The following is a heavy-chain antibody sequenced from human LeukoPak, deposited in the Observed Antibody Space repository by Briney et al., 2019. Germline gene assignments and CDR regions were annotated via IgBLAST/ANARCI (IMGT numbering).Heavy chain of an antibody. J-gene: IGHJ4*02. CDR3: ARLYSYGHYYFDY. CDR2: IYSGGST. CDR1: GFTVSSNY. Sequence: GGSPRLSCAASGFTVSSNYMSWVRQAPGKGLEWVSVIYSGGSTYYADSVKGRFTISRDNSKNTLYLQMNSLRAEDTAVYYCARLYSYGHYYFDYWGQGTLVTVSS. V-gene: IGHV3-66*04. D-gene: IGHD5-18*01.